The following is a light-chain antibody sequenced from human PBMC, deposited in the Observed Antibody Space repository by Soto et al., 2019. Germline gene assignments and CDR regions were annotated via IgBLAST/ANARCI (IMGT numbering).Light chain of an antibody. CDR2: DVS. J-gene: IGKJ5*01. CDR3: HQSETYPLT. CDR1: QAISNA. Sequence: AIQLTQSPSSLSASVGDRVTFTCRASQAISNAFAWYQQKPGKAPTLLIYDVSNLQSGVPPRFSGSGSGTDFTLTISGLQPEDFATYYCHQSETYPLTFGQGTRL. V-gene: IGKV1-13*02.